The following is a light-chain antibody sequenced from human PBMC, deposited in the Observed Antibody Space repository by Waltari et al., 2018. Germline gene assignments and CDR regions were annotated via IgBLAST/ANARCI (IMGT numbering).Light chain of an antibody. J-gene: IGLJ2*01. V-gene: IGLV1-47*01. Sequence: QSVLTQPPSASGTPGQRVIISCSGSSNNIGSNYVSWYQRLPGTAPRLLIYRSNQRPSGVPERISGSKSGTSASLAISGLRSEDEAEYYCAAWDDSLSGHVIFGGGTKLTVL. CDR1: SNNIGSNY. CDR3: AAWDDSLSGHVI. CDR2: RSN.